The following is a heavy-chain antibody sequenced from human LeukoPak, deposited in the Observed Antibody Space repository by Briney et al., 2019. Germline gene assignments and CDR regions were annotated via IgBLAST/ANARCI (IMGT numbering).Heavy chain of an antibody. CDR1: GGTFSSYA. CDR3: ARGETSTRHRVFWFDP. V-gene: IGHV1-69*13. D-gene: IGHD2-2*01. CDR2: IIPIFGTA. Sequence: EASVKVSCKASGGTFSSYAISWVRQAPGQGLEWMGGIIPIFGTANYAQKFQGRVTITADESTSTAYMELSSLRSEDTAVYYCARGETSTRHRVFWFDPWGQGTLVTVSS. J-gene: IGHJ5*02.